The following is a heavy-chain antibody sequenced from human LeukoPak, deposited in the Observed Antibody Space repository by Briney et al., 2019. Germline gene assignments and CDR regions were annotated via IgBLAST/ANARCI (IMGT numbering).Heavy chain of an antibody. CDR2: IWYDGSNK. CDR3: ARDLGHYSSGSSYFDY. CDR1: GFMFSRYG. J-gene: IGHJ4*02. Sequence: GGSLRLFCAASGFMFSRYGMQWVRQAPGKGLEWVAVIWYDGSNKYYADSVKGRFTISKDNSKNMVYLEMSSLRAEDTAVYYCARDLGHYSSGSSYFDYWGQGTLVTVSS. V-gene: IGHV3-33*01. D-gene: IGHD3-10*01.